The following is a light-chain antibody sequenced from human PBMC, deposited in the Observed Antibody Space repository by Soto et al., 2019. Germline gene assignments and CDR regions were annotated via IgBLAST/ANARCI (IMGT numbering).Light chain of an antibody. J-gene: IGLJ1*01. CDR3: SSYTSSSPYV. V-gene: IGLV2-14*01. CDR2: EVN. CDR1: SSDVGGYTY. Sequence: QSALTQPASVSGSPGQSITISCTGTSSDVGGYTYVSWYQQHPGKAPKLMIYEVNNRPSGVSNRFSGSKSGNTASLTISGLQAEDEADYYGSSYTSSSPYVFGTGTKVTVL.